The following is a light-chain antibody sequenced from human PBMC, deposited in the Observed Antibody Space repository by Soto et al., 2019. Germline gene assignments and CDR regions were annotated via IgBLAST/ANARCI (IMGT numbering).Light chain of an antibody. Sequence: QSALTQPASVSGSPGQSITISCTGTSMDVGSYNFVSWYQQHPGKGPKLMIFEVSHRPSGVSNRFSGSKSGSTASLTISGLQAEDEADYYCSSYTSTNTLVFGGGTKLTVL. CDR2: EVS. V-gene: IGLV2-14*01. CDR3: SSYTSTNTLV. J-gene: IGLJ3*02. CDR1: SMDVGSYNF.